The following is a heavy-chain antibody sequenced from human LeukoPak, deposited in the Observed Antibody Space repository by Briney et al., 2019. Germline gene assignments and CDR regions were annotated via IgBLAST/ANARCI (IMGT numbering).Heavy chain of an antibody. J-gene: IGHJ4*02. CDR3: ARMRTRVVTLFDY. CDR1: GGSITSNSYY. V-gene: IGHV4-39*01. Sequence: PSETLSLTCTVSGGSITSNSYYWGWIRQPPGKGLEWIGSSYYSGSTYYNPSLKSRVTISVGTSKNQFSLKVSSVTAAETAVYYCARMRTRVVTLFDYWGKGTLVTVSS. D-gene: IGHD2-21*02. CDR2: SYYSGST.